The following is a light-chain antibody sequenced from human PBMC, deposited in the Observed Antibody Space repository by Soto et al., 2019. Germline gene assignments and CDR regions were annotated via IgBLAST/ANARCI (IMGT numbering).Light chain of an antibody. Sequence: DIQMTQSPSSLSASLGDRGTISCRTSQPISDYLNWYQQKPGKAPSLLIYTASNLQTGVPSRFSGSGSGTHFTLTISSLQPEDFATYYCQQSSRTPLTFGQGTKVDIK. CDR3: QQSSRTPLT. V-gene: IGKV1-39*01. J-gene: IGKJ3*01. CDR2: TAS. CDR1: QPISDY.